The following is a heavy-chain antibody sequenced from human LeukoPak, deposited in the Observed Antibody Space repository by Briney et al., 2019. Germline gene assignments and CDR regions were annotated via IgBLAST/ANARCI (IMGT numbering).Heavy chain of an antibody. D-gene: IGHD3-22*01. CDR1: GFTFSSYG. V-gene: IGHV3-33*01. J-gene: IGHJ6*02. Sequence: PGRSLRLSCAASGFTFSSYGMHWVRQAPGKGLEWVAVIWYDGSNKYYADSVKGRFTISRDNSKNTLYLLMNSLRAEDTAVYYCARDRHYYDSSGYYQPRTYYYYYGMDVWGQGTTVTVSS. CDR3: ARDRHYYDSSGYYQPRTYYYYYGMDV. CDR2: IWYDGSNK.